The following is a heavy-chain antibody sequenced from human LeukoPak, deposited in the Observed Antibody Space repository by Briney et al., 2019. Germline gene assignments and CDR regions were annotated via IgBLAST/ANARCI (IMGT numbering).Heavy chain of an antibody. CDR2: INSDGSST. D-gene: IGHD3-22*01. J-gene: IGHJ4*02. V-gene: IGHV3-74*01. Sequence: PGGSLRLSCAASGFTFSSYWMHWVRQAPGKGLVWVSRINSDGSSTSYADSVKGRFTISRDNAKNTLYLQMNSLRAEDTAVYYCAAYYDSSGYPQPNFDYWGQGTLVTVSS. CDR3: AAYYDSSGYPQPNFDY. CDR1: GFTFSSYW.